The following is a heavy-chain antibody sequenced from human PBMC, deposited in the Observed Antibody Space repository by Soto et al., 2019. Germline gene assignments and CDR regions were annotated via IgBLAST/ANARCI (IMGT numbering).Heavy chain of an antibody. CDR3: ARELPTTIRGGYYYSYGMDV. CDR2: LHSDGSTT. J-gene: IGHJ6*02. Sequence: GGSLRLSCAASGFIFSSYWMHWVRQSPGKGLVWVSRLHSDGSTTTYADSVKGRFTISRDNAKNTLYLQMNSLRAEDTAVYYCARELPTTIRGGYYYSYGMDVWGQGTTVTVSS. CDR1: GFIFSSYW. V-gene: IGHV3-74*03. D-gene: IGHD2-2*02.